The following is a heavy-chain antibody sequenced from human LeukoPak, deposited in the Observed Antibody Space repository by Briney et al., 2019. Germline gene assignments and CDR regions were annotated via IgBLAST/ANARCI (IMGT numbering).Heavy chain of an antibody. CDR1: GFTFSGSA. CDR2: ISNKANDYAT. CDR3: TRLAGIAAATTGIDN. J-gene: IGHJ4*02. Sequence: PGGSLKLSCAASGFTFSGSAIHWVRQASGKGLEWVGRISNKANDYATAYAASVKGRFTISRDDSKNTAYLQMNSLKTEDTDVYYCTRLAGIAAATTGIDNWGQGTLVTVSS. V-gene: IGHV3-73*01. D-gene: IGHD1-26*01.